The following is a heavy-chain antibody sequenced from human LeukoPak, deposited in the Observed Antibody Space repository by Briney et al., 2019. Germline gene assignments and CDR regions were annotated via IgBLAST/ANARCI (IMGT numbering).Heavy chain of an antibody. CDR2: IYHRGST. CDR1: GYSISSGYY. D-gene: IGHD3-10*01. J-gene: IGHJ4*02. V-gene: IGHV4-38-2*01. Sequence: SETLSLTCAVSGYSISSGYYWGWIRQPPGKGLEWIGSIYHRGSTYYNPSLKSRVTISVDTSKNQFSLKLSSATAADTAVYYCAGWFGELLSLFTYWGQGTLVTVSS. CDR3: AGWFGELLSLFTY.